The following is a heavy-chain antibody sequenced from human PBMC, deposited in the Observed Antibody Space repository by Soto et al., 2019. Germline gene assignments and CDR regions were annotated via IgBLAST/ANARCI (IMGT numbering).Heavy chain of an antibody. D-gene: IGHD4-17*01. CDR1: GFTFSDYY. CDR2: ISSSSSYT. J-gene: IGHJ4*02. Sequence: QVQLVESGGGLVKPGGSLRLSCAASGFTFSDYYMSWIRQAPGKGLEWVSYISSSSSYTNYADSVKGRFTISRDNAKNSLYLQMNSLRAEDTAVYYCARPRATVTHDDFDYWGQGTLVTVSS. V-gene: IGHV3-11*05. CDR3: ARPRATVTHDDFDY.